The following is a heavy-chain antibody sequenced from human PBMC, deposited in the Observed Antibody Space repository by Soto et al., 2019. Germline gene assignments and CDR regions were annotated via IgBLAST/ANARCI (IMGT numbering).Heavy chain of an antibody. CDR1: GGSISRGGYS. CDR3: ARDLWGYCGTDCYPLDV. Sequence: SETLSLTCAVSGGSISRGGYSWSWIRQPPGKGLEWIGYMYNTGSTAYNPPLKSRVTTSVDTPKNQFSLKLNSVTAADTAVYYCARDLWGYCGTDCYPLDVWGQGTTVTVSS. D-gene: IGHD2-21*02. V-gene: IGHV4-61*08. J-gene: IGHJ6*02. CDR2: MYNTGST.